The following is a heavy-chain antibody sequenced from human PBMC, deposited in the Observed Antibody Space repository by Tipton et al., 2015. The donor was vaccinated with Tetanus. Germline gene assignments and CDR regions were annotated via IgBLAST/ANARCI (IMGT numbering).Heavy chain of an antibody. J-gene: IGHJ6*02. CDR3: ARDGHHFAMDV. Sequence: QLVQSGGGLVQPGGSLRLSCAASGFPFSNYWMSWVRQAPGKELEWVANMKEDGSEEYYVDSVKGRFTISRDNAKNSLHLEMNSLRPEDTALYHCARDGHHFAMDVWGQGTTVTVSS. V-gene: IGHV3-7*01. CDR2: MKEDGSEE. CDR1: GFPFSNYW.